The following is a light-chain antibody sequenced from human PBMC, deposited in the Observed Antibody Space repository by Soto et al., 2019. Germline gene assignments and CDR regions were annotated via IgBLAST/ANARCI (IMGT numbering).Light chain of an antibody. CDR1: QSVLYSSNNKNY. V-gene: IGKV4-1*01. Sequence: DIVMTQSPDSLAVSLGERATINCKSSQSVLYSSNNKNYLAWYQQRPGQPPNLLIYWASTRASGVPDRFSGSGSGTDFTLTISSLQAEDVAIYYCQQYFSFPWTFGQGTKVESK. CDR3: QQYFSFPWT. CDR2: WAS. J-gene: IGKJ1*01.